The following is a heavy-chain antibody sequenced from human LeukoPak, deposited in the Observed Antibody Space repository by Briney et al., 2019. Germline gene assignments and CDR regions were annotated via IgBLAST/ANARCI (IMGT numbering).Heavy chain of an antibody. J-gene: IGHJ4*02. Sequence: ASVKVYCKASGYTFTGYYMHWVRQAPGQGLEWMGWINPNSGGTNYAQKFQGRVTMTRDTSISTAYMELSRLRSDDTAVYYCARSAVATTQRDTYYFDYWGQGTLVTVSS. CDR1: GYTFTGYY. V-gene: IGHV1-2*02. D-gene: IGHD5-12*01. CDR2: INPNSGGT. CDR3: ARSAVATTQRDTYYFDY.